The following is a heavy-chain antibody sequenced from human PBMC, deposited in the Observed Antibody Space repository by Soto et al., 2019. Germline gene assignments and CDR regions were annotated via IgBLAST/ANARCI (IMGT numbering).Heavy chain of an antibody. V-gene: IGHV4-61*01. Sequence: SETLSLTCTVSGGSVSRDSNFWSWIRQPPGKGLEWIGYIYYSGPTRYNPSLESRVTISIDSSKNQVSLNLTSVTAVDTAVYYCARGYSHYAHWGRGXLVTVYS. CDR3: ARGYSHYAH. D-gene: IGHD4-4*01. J-gene: IGHJ4*02. CDR1: GGSVSRDSNF. CDR2: IYYSGPT.